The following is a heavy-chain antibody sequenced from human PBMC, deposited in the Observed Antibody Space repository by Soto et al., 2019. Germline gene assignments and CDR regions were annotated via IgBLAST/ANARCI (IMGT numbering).Heavy chain of an antibody. D-gene: IGHD6-19*01. V-gene: IGHV1-2*02. CDR2: INPNSGGT. CDR3: ARDSRPPQWLANSYYYYGMDV. CDR1: GYTFTGYY. J-gene: IGHJ6*02. Sequence: ASVKVSCKASGYTFTGYYMHWVRQAPGQGLGWMGWINPNSGGTNYAQKFQGRVTMTRDTSISTAYMELRSLRSDDTAVYYCARDSRPPQWLANSYYYYGMDVWGQGTTVTVSS.